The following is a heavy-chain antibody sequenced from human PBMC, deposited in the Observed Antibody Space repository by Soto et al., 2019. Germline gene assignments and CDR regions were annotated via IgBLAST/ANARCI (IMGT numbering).Heavy chain of an antibody. CDR3: ARGRIYYDSSGYYPDY. Sequence: LRLSCAASGFTFSSYSMNWVRQAPGKGLEWVSSISRSSNYIYYADSVKGRFTSSRDNAKNSLYLQMNSLRAEDTAVYYCARGRIYYDSSGYYPDYWGQGTLVTV. D-gene: IGHD3-22*01. CDR1: GFTFSSYS. CDR2: ISRSSNYI. J-gene: IGHJ4*02. V-gene: IGHV3-21*01.